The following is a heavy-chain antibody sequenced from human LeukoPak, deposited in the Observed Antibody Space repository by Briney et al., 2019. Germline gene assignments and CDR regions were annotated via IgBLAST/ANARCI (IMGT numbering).Heavy chain of an antibody. CDR2: ISAYNGNT. Sequence: ASVKVSCKASGGTFSSYAISWVRQAPGQGLEWMGWISAYNGNTNYAQKLQGRVTMTTDTSTSTAYMELRSLRSDDTAVYYCARAARWMITIRDAFDIWGQGTMVTVSS. D-gene: IGHD3-16*01. V-gene: IGHV1-18*01. CDR1: GGTFSSYA. J-gene: IGHJ3*02. CDR3: ARAARWMITIRDAFDI.